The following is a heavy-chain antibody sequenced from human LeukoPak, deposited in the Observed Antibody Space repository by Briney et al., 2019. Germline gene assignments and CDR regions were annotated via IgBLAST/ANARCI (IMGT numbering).Heavy chain of an antibody. J-gene: IGHJ4*02. V-gene: IGHV3-43D*03. Sequence: GGSLRLSCAASGFTFKDYVMHWVRQAPGKSLEWVSLISWDGTSIYYADSVKGRFTISRDNSKNSLYLQMNSLRLEDTAFYYCAKDIGTGMAAVVFDSWGQGTLVTVSS. CDR3: AKDIGTGMAAVVFDS. CDR2: ISWDGTSI. CDR1: GFTFKDYV. D-gene: IGHD6-19*01.